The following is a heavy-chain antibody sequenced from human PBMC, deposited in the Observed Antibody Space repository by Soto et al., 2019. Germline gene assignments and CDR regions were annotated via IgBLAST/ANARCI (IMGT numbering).Heavy chain of an antibody. J-gene: IGHJ4*02. Sequence: EVQLLESGGGLVQPGGSLRLSCAASGFTFSSYEMNWVRQAPGKGLEWVSYISSSGSTIYYADSVKGRFTISRDNAKNSLYLQMNSLRAEDTAVYYCARDFGTYYDILTGYYARDYWGQGTLVTVSS. V-gene: IGHV3-48*03. CDR1: GFTFSSYE. CDR2: ISSSGSTI. D-gene: IGHD3-9*01. CDR3: ARDFGTYYDILTGYYARDY.